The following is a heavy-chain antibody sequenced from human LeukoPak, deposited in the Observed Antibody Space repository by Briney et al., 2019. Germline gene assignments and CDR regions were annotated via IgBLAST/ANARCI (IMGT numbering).Heavy chain of an antibody. CDR1: GYTFTGYY. Sequence: ASVKVSCKASGYTFTGYYMHWVRQAPGQGLEWMGIINPSGGSTSYAQKFQGRVTMTRDTSTSTVYMELSSLRSEDTAVYYCARAQDGIAVAAYYFDYWGQGTLVTVSS. D-gene: IGHD6-19*01. CDR2: INPSGGST. V-gene: IGHV1-46*01. J-gene: IGHJ4*02. CDR3: ARAQDGIAVAAYYFDY.